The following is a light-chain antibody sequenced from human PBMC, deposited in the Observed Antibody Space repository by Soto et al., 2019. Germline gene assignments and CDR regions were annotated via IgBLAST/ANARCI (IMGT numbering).Light chain of an antibody. CDR1: SSDVGTYNY. CDR3: TSYTRDTALV. J-gene: IGLJ1*01. Sequence: QSVLTQPASVSGSPGQSITISCTGTSSDVGTYNYVSWYQHHPGKAPKLIIYEVSNRPSGVSNRFSGSKSGSTASLTTSGLQAEDEADYHCTSYTRDTALVFGTGTKVTVL. V-gene: IGLV2-14*01. CDR2: EVS.